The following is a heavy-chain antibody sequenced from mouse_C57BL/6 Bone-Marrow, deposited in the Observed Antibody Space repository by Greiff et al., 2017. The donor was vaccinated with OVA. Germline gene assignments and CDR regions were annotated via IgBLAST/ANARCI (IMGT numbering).Heavy chain of an antibody. Sequence: VQLQESGPGLVQPSQSLSITCTVSGFSLTSYGVHWVRQSPGKGLEWLGVIWSGGSTDYNAAFISRLSISKDNSKSQVFFKMNSLQADDTAIYYCARWPYYYGSSFYWDFDVWGTGTTVTVSS. CDR3: ARWPYYYGSSFYWDFDV. CDR1: GFSLTSYG. D-gene: IGHD1-1*01. V-gene: IGHV2-2*01. CDR2: IWSGGST. J-gene: IGHJ1*03.